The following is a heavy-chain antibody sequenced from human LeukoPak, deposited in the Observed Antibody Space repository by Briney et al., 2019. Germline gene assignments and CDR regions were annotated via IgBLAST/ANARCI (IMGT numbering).Heavy chain of an antibody. Sequence: SHTLSLTCAISADSVSSNSAAWNWIRPSPSRGLEWLGRTYYRSKWYNDYAVSVKSRITINPDTSKNQFSLQLNSVTPEDTAVYYCARVGEQWLVFFDYWGQGTLVTVSS. D-gene: IGHD6-19*01. J-gene: IGHJ4*02. CDR1: ADSVSSNSAA. CDR2: TYYRSKWYN. V-gene: IGHV6-1*01. CDR3: ARVGEQWLVFFDY.